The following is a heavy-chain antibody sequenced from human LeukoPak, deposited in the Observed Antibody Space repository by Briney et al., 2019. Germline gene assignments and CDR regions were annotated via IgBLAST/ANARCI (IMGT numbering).Heavy chain of an antibody. CDR2: MSPNSGNT. CDR3: ARGPPNWGYDY. Sequence: ASVRVSCKASGYTFTSYDINWVRQAAGQGPEWMGWMSPNSGNTGYAQKFQGRVTMTRSTSMSTAYMELSSLRSEDTAVYYCARGPPNWGYDYWGQGTLVTVSS. J-gene: IGHJ4*02. D-gene: IGHD7-27*01. CDR1: GYTFTSYD. V-gene: IGHV1-8*01.